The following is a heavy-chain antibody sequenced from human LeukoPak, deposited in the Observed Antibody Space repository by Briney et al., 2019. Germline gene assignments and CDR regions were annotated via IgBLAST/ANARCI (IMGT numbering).Heavy chain of an antibody. Sequence: ASETLSLTCTVSGGSISGSSYHWGWIRQPPGKGLEWIGIIYPNGATYYNPSLKSRATISVDTSKNQFSLKLSSVTATDTAVYFCARQNSSGLDSWGQGTLVTVSS. CDR1: GGSISGSSYH. CDR2: IYPNGAT. V-gene: IGHV4-39*01. D-gene: IGHD3-22*01. J-gene: IGHJ4*02. CDR3: ARQNSSGLDS.